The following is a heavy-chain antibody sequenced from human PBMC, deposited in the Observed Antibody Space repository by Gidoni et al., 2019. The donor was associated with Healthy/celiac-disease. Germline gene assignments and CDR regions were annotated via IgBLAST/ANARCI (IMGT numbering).Heavy chain of an antibody. Sequence: GSGGSTYYADSVKGRFTISRDNSKNTLYLQMNSLRAEDTAVYYCAKDRLPAAMVIPMDCIDYWGQGTLVTVSS. J-gene: IGHJ4*02. D-gene: IGHD5-18*01. CDR3: AKDRLPAAMVIPMDCIDY. CDR2: GSGGST. V-gene: IGHV3-23*01.